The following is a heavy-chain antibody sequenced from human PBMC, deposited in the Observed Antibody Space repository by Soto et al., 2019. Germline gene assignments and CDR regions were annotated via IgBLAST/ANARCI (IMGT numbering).Heavy chain of an antibody. Sequence: GGSLRLSCAASGFTFSSYAMSWVRQAPGKGLEWVSAISGSGGSTYYADSVKGRFAISRDNSKNTLYLQMNSLRAEDTAVYYCAKDPTLGIAVAGTKPGWFDPWGQGTLVTVSS. CDR2: ISGSGGST. D-gene: IGHD6-19*01. CDR3: AKDPTLGIAVAGTKPGWFDP. CDR1: GFTFSSYA. J-gene: IGHJ5*02. V-gene: IGHV3-23*01.